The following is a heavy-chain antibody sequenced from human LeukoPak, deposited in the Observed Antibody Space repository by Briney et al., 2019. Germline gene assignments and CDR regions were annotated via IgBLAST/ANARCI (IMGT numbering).Heavy chain of an antibody. CDR2: IYPGDSDS. V-gene: IGHV5-51*01. D-gene: IGHD4-11*01. Sequence: GESLKISCKGSGYSFTNYWIGWVRQMPGKGLEWMGIIYPGDSDSRYSPSFQGQVTISADKSINTAYLQWSSLKASDTAMYYCARQSSSSNYGFDYWGQGTLVTVSS. CDR1: GYSFTNYW. J-gene: IGHJ4*02. CDR3: ARQSSSSNYGFDY.